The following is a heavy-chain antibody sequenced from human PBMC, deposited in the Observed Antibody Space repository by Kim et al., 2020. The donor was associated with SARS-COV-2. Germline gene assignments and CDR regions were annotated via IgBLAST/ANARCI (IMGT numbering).Heavy chain of an antibody. Sequence: GGSLRLSCTASGFTFSNYALSWVRQAPGKGLEWVSTLISSTTYIFYADSVKGRFTVSGDSAKNSLSLQMNSLRADDTAVYYCAREEVEMVRGVIGYYYGMDVWGQGTTVTVSS. J-gene: IGHJ6*02. CDR3: AREEVEMVRGVIGYYYGMDV. CDR1: GFTFSNYA. D-gene: IGHD3-10*01. CDR2: LISSTTYI. V-gene: IGHV3-21*01.